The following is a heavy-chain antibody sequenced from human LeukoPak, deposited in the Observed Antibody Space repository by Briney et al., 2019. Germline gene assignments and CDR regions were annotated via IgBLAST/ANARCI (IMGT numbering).Heavy chain of an antibody. CDR2: ISGSGGTT. CDR1: GFTFSSYA. Sequence: PGGSLRLSCAASGFTFSSYAMSWVRQAPGKGLEWVSAISGSGGTTYYADSVKGRFTISRDNSKNTLYLQMNSLRAEDTAVYYCARDPSYYGSGSYYKAPKDLIDYWGQGTLVTVSS. J-gene: IGHJ4*02. V-gene: IGHV3-23*01. D-gene: IGHD3-10*01. CDR3: ARDPSYYGSGSYYKAPKDLIDY.